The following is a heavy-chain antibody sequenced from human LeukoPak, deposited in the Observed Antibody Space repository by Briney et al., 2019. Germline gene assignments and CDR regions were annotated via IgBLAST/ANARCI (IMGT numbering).Heavy chain of an antibody. V-gene: IGHV3-23*01. Sequence: GGSLRLSCAASGFTFSSYAMSWVRQAPGKGLEWVSGISGSGSSTYYADSVKGRFTISRDNSKNTLYLQMNSLRAEDAAVYYCAKQGDYDILTGYPHFDYWGQGTLVTVSS. CDR2: ISGSGSST. CDR1: GFTFSSYA. J-gene: IGHJ4*02. CDR3: AKQGDYDILTGYPHFDY. D-gene: IGHD3-9*01.